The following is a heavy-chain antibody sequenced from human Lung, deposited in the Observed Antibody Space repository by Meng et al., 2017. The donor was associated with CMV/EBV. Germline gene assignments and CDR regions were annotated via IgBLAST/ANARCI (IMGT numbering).Heavy chain of an antibody. V-gene: IGHV4-34*01. CDR1: GGSFSGYY. CDR3: ARGYIVVVPAAMLRSGLYGMDV. D-gene: IGHD2-2*01. J-gene: IGHJ6*02. CDR2: INHSGST. Sequence: SXTXSLXXAVYGGSFSGYYWSWIRQPPGKGLEWIGEINHSGSTNYNPSLKSRVTISVDTSKNQFSLKLSSVTAADTAVYYCARGYIVVVPAAMLRSGLYGMDVWXQGTXVTVAS.